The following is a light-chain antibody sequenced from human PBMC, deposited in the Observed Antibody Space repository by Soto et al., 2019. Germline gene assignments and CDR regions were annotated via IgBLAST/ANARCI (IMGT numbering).Light chain of an antibody. J-gene: IGKJ1*01. CDR3: QQYKNYPWT. V-gene: IGKV1-5*03. CDR1: QTISNW. CDR2: EAS. Sequence: IQMTQSPSTLSASVGGRVTITCRASQTISNWLAWYQQKPGRAPKFLMYEASSLESGVPSRFSGSGSGTDFTLTISDLQPDDFATYYCQQYKNYPWTFGQGTKVAI.